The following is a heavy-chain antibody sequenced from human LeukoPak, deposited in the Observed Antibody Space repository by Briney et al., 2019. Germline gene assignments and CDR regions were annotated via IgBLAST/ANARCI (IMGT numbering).Heavy chain of an antibody. CDR3: ARRAGIYSHPYDY. CDR2: IYTGGGT. D-gene: IGHD1-14*01. V-gene: IGHV3-53*01. J-gene: IGHJ4*02. Sequence: GGSLRLSCAASGFSVRTTYMSWVRQAPGKGLEWVSVIYTGGGTDHADSVKGRFTVSRDNSKNTLYLQMNSLRAEDTAVYYCARRAGIYSHPYDYWGQGTLVTVSS. CDR1: GFSVRTTY.